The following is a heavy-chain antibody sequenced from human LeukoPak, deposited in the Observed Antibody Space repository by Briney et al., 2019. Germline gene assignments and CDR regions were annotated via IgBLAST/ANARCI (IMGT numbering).Heavy chain of an antibody. Sequence: GGSLRLSCAASGFTFSNAWMSRVRQAPGKGLEWVGRIKSKTDGGTTDYAAPVKGRFTISRDDSKNTLYLQMNSLKAEDTAVYYCTTVVVTMVRGVRDYWGQGTLVTVSS. CDR3: TTVVVTMVRGVRDY. V-gene: IGHV3-15*01. CDR1: GFTFSNAW. CDR2: IKSKTDGGTT. D-gene: IGHD3-10*01. J-gene: IGHJ4*02.